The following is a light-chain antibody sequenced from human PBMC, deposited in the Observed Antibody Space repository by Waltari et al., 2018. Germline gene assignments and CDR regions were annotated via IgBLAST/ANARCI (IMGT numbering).Light chain of an antibody. CDR3: SSQTLDGLIL. Sequence: QSALTQPASVSGSPGQSITISCSGIGSAARASEYVSWHQHHPDKAPQLLIYDVTNRPAGVSDRFSAAKAANTASLTISRLQPEDEGDYFCSSQTLDGLILFGGGTRLTVL. V-gene: IGLV2-14*03. CDR1: GSAARASEY. J-gene: IGLJ2*01. CDR2: DVT.